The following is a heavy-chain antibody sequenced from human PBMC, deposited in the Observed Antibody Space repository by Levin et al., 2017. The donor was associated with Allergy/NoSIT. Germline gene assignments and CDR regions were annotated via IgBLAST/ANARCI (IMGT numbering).Heavy chain of an antibody. CDR1: GFTLSRHA. CDR2: LSDTGTNT. CDR3: ARDPYSSGWYYGDH. D-gene: IGHD6-13*01. V-gene: IGHV3-23*01. Sequence: GESLKISCAASGFTLSRHAMSWVRQAPGKGLEWVSSLSDTGTNTYYADSVKGRFTISRDNSKNTLYLQMNSLRAEDTAVYYCARDPYSSGWYYGDHWGQGTPVIVSS. J-gene: IGHJ4*02.